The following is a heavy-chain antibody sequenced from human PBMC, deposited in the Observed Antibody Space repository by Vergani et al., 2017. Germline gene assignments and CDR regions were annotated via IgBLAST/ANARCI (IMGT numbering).Heavy chain of an antibody. V-gene: IGHV4-31*03. CDR3: AIVPMTTVTTRVPYTGWFDP. J-gene: IGHJ5*02. CDR2: IYYSGST. CDR1: GGSISSGGYY. Sequence: QVQLQESGPGLVKPSQTLSLTCTVSGGSISSGGYYWSWIRQHPGKGLEWIGYIYYSGSTYYNPSLKSRVTISVDTSKNQFSLKLSSVTAADTAVYYCAIVPMTTVTTRVPYTGWFDPWGQGTLVTVSS. D-gene: IGHD4-17*01.